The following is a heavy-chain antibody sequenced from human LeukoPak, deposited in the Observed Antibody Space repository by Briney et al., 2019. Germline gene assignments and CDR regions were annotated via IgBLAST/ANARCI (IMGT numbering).Heavy chain of an antibody. V-gene: IGHV4-34*01. CDR3: ARVRLGYCSSTSCYYLSGSYYDYYYMDV. CDR2: INHRGST. Sequence: SETLSLTCAVYGGFFSGYYWSWIRPPPGKGLEWMGEINHRGSTNYNPSLKRRVTISVDTSKNQFSLKLSSVTAADTAVYYCARVRLGYCSSTSCYYLSGSYYDYYYMDVWGKGTTVTVSS. J-gene: IGHJ6*03. CDR1: GGFFSGYY. D-gene: IGHD2-2*01.